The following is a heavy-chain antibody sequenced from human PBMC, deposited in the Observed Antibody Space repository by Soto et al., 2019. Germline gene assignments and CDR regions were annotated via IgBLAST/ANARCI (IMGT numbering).Heavy chain of an antibody. J-gene: IGHJ5*02. CDR3: PRGRITIVRGVIRTYNWFDP. CDR1: GNSFTTYW. Sequence: PGESLKISCQGSGNSFTTYWIAWVRQMPGKGLESMGIIYPGDSDTSYSPSFQGQVTISADKSISTAYLQWSSLKASDTAMYYCPRGRITIVRGVIRTYNWFDPWGQGTLVTVSS. V-gene: IGHV5-51*01. D-gene: IGHD3-10*01. CDR2: IYPGDSDT.